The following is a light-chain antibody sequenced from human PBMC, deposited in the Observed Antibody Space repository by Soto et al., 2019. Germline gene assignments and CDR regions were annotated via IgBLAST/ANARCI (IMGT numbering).Light chain of an antibody. CDR2: GAS. V-gene: IGKV3-20*01. CDR1: QSVSNTY. CDR3: QQYGSSPWT. Sequence: EVVLTQSPGTLSLSPGERATLSCMASQSVSNTYVAWYQHIPGQTPRLLIYGASSRATGIPDRFSGSGSGTDFTLTISRLEPEDFAVYYCQQYGSSPWTFGQGTKVDI. J-gene: IGKJ1*01.